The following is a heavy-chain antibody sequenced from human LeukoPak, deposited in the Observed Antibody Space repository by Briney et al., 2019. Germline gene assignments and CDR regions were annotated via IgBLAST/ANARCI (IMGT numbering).Heavy chain of an antibody. V-gene: IGHV3-33*01. D-gene: IGHD4/OR15-4a*01. CDR2: IWYDGSNK. J-gene: IGHJ4*02. Sequence: PGRSLRLSCAASGFTFSTYVMHWVRQAPGKGLEWVAIIWYDGSNKYYADSVKGRFTISRDNSKNTLYLQMNSLRAEDTAVYYCARASGAYPSDFDYWGQGTLVTVSS. CDR3: ARASGAYPSDFDY. CDR1: GFTFSTYV.